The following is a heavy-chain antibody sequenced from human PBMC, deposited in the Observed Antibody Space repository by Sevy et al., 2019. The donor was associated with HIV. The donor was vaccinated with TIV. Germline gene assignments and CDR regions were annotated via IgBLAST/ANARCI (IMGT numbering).Heavy chain of an antibody. CDR3: VSLFLSYRSGWSYFYY. J-gene: IGHJ4*02. D-gene: IGHD6-19*01. CDR2: IFSSGST. V-gene: IGHV3-66*02. Sequence: GSLRLSCAISGFTVNDKYIIWVRQAPGKGLEWVSVIFSSGSTYYADSAKGRFTISRDNSKNTVDLQMNSVRVEDTAVYYCVSLFLSYRSGWSYFYYWGQGTLVTVSS. CDR1: GFTVNDKY.